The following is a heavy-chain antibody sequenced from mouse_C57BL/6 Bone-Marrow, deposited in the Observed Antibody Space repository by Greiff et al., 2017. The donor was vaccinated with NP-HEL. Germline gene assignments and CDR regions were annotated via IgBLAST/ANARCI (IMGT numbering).Heavy chain of an antibody. J-gene: IGHJ4*01. CDR2: IDPENGDT. CDR1: GFNIKDDY. D-gene: IGHD1-1*01. V-gene: IGHV14-4*01. Sequence: EVQLQQSGAELVRPGASVKLSCTVSGFNIKDDYMHWVKQRPEQGLEWIGWIDPENGDTEYASKFQGKATITADTSSNTAYLQLSSLTSEDTAIYYCTTGGSSPYAMDYGGQGTSVTVSS. CDR3: TTGGSSPYAMDY.